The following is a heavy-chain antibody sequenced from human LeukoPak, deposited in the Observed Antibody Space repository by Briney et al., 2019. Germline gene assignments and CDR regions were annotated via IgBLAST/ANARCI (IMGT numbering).Heavy chain of an antibody. V-gene: IGHV1-3*03. CDR3: ARDGVTDEFDY. CDR1: GYTFTSYT. Sequence: ASVKVSCKASGYTFTSYTMHWVRQAPGQRLEWMGWINTGNGNTKYSQEFQGRVTITRDTSASTAYMELSSLRSEDMAVYYCARDGVTDEFDYWGQGTLVTVSS. CDR2: INTGNGNT. D-gene: IGHD2-21*02. J-gene: IGHJ4*02.